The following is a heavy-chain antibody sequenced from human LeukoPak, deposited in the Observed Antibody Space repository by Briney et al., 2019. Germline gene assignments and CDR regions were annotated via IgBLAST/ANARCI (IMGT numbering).Heavy chain of an antibody. D-gene: IGHD3-22*01. CDR2: INPNSGGT. CDR1: GYTFTGYY. J-gene: IGHJ4*02. CDR3: ARGILYYYDSSGYYGVDY. V-gene: IGHV1-2*06. Sequence: ASVKVSCKAPGYTFTGYYMHWVRQAPGQGLEWMGRINPNSGGTNYAQKFQGRVTMTRDTSISTAYMELSRLRSDDTAVYYCARGILYYYDSSGYYGVDYRGQGTLVTASS.